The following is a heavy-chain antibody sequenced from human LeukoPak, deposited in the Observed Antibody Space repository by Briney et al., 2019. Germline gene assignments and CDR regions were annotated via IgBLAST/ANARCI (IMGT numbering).Heavy chain of an antibody. CDR1: GFTLSSYS. D-gene: IGHD4-17*01. CDR3: ARVRGTTVTKYYFDY. V-gene: IGHV3-64*01. CDR2: ISSNGGST. Sequence: GESLTLSCAVSGFTLSSYSMHWVRQAPGKGLEYVSAISSNGGSTYYANTVKGRFTISRDNSKNTLYLQMGSLRAEDMAVYYCARVRGTTVTKYYFDYWGQGTLVIVSS. J-gene: IGHJ4*02.